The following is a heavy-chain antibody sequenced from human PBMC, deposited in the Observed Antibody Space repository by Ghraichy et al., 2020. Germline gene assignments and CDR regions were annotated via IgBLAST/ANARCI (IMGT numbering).Heavy chain of an antibody. V-gene: IGHV4-31*03. J-gene: IGHJ6*02. CDR3: ARDSSPTVPTGMDV. CDR2: IYYSGST. D-gene: IGHD4-17*01. Sequence: SETLSLTCTVSGGSISSGGYYWSWIRQHPGKGLEWIGYIYYSGSTYYNPSLKSRVTISVDTSKNQFSLKLSSVTAADTAVYYCARDSSPTVPTGMDVWGQGTTVTVSS. CDR1: GGSISSGGYY.